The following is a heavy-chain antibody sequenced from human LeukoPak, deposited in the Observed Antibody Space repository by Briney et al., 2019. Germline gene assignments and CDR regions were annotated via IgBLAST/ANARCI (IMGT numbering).Heavy chain of an antibody. CDR1: GFTFSSYW. J-gene: IGHJ4*02. D-gene: IGHD3-22*01. V-gene: IGHV3-7*01. CDR3: ARVGTYYYDSSGYFDY. CDR2: IRQDGSEK. Sequence: GGSLRLSCAASGFTFSSYWMSWVRQAPGKGLEWVANIRQDGSEKYYVDSVKGRFTISRDNAKNSLYLQMNSLRAEDTAVYYCARVGTYYYDSSGYFDYWGQGTLVTVSS.